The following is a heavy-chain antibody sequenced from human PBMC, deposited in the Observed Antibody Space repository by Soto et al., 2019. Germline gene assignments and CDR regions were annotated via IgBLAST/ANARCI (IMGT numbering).Heavy chain of an antibody. CDR2: ISWNSGSI. CDR1: GFTFDDYA. CDR3: AKGFPPDYGDYPYYFDY. J-gene: IGHJ4*02. Sequence: GGSLRLSCAASGFTFDDYAMHWVRQAPGKGLEWVSGISWNSGSIGYADSVKGRFTISRDNSKNTLYLQMNSLRAEDTAVYYCAKGFPPDYGDYPYYFDYWGQGTLVTLSS. D-gene: IGHD4-17*01. V-gene: IGHV3-9*01.